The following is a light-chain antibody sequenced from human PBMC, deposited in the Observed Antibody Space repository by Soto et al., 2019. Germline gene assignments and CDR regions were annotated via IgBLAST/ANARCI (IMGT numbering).Light chain of an antibody. CDR1: SSNIGAGYD. V-gene: IGLV1-40*01. Sequence: QSVLTQPPSVSGAPGQRVTISCTGSSSNIGAGYDVHWYQQLPGTAPKLLIYANSNRPSGVPDRFSGSKSGTSASLAITGLQAEDEADYYCQFYDSSLGGSVVFGGGTKLTVL. CDR3: QFYDSSLGGSVV. J-gene: IGLJ2*01. CDR2: ANS.